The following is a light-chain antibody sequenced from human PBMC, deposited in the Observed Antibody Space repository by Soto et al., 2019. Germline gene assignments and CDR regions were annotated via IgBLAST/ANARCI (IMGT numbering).Light chain of an antibody. J-gene: IGKJ4*01. Sequence: EIVLTQCPATLSLSPGERATLSCRASQSVGNNLAWYQQKPGQAPGLLIYEASTRAPGIPARFSGSGSGTDFTLTISSLEPEDFAVYYCQQHANWPRTFRGWTKVDIK. V-gene: IGKV3-11*01. CDR2: EAS. CDR1: QSVGNN. CDR3: QQHANWPRT.